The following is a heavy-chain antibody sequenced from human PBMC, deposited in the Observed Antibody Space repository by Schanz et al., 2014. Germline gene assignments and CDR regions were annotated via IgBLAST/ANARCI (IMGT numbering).Heavy chain of an antibody. CDR1: GDSVNSNY. CDR2: FYNPGST. CDR3: ARNKYTSGWYYFDY. D-gene: IGHD6-19*01. J-gene: IGHJ4*02. V-gene: IGHV4-59*08. Sequence: QVQLQESGPGLVKPSETLSLTCTVSGDSVNSNYWNWIRQSPGRGLEWIGHFYNPGSTNYNPSLKSRATISKDPSTNQVPLKLPSVTAADTAVYFCARNKYTSGWYYFDYWGQGVLVTVSS.